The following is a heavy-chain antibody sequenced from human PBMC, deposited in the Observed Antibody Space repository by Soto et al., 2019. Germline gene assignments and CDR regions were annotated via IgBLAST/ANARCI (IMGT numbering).Heavy chain of an antibody. D-gene: IGHD3-3*01. CDR2: ISAYNGNT. Sequence: ASVKVSCKASGYTFTSYGISWVRQTPGQGLEWMGWISAYNGNTNYAQKLQGRVTMTTDTSTSTAYMELRSLRSDDTAVYYCAVLAYHTAPVDYWGQGTLVTVSS. CDR1: GYTFTSYG. V-gene: IGHV1-18*01. CDR3: AVLAYHTAPVDY. J-gene: IGHJ4*02.